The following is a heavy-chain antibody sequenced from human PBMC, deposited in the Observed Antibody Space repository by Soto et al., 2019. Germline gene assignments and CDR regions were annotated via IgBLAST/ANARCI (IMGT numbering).Heavy chain of an antibody. V-gene: IGHV3-64*01. D-gene: IGHD1-7*01. CDR2: LSSNGGTT. CDR1: GFTFSSYD. J-gene: IGHJ4*02. CDR3: VRRVSGNYDY. Sequence: EVQLAESGGGMVQPGGSLRLSCVAYGFTFSSYDMHWVRQAPGKGLEYVSSLSSNGGTTYYGNSVQGRFTISRDNSKNPLYLQMGSLRAEDMAVYYCVRRVSGNYDYLGQGTLVTVSS.